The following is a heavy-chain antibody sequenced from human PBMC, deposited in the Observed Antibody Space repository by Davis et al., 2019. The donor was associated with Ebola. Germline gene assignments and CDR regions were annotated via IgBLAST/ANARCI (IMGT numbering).Heavy chain of an antibody. J-gene: IGHJ4*02. CDR1: GFTFSSYS. V-gene: IGHV3-21*01. CDR2: ISSSSSYI. CDR3: ARVGYSGSLIDY. D-gene: IGHD1-26*01. Sequence: GESLKISCAASGFTFSSYSMNWVRQAPGKGLEWVSSISSSSSYIYYADSVKGRFTISRDNAKNSLYLQMNSLRAEDTAVYYCARVGYSGSLIDYWGQGTLVTVSS.